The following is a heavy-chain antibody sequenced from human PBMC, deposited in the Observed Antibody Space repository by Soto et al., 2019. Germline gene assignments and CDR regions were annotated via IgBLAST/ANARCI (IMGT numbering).Heavy chain of an antibody. Sequence: SVKVSCKASGGTFSSYAISWVRQAPGQGLEWMGGIIPIFGTANYAQKFQGRVTITADESTSTAYMELSSLRSEDTAVYYCARGFPEYSSTRFDYWGQGTLVTVSS. CDR3: ARGFPEYSSTRFDY. CDR2: IIPIFGTA. J-gene: IGHJ4*02. V-gene: IGHV1-69*13. CDR1: GGTFSSYA. D-gene: IGHD6-6*01.